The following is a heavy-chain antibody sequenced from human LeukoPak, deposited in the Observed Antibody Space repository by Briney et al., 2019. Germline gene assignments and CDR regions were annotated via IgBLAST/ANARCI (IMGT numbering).Heavy chain of an antibody. J-gene: IGHJ6*02. CDR1: AYTFTGYY. D-gene: IGHD3-22*01. V-gene: IGHV1-18*04. CDR3: ARDLVASDRSGSYFYYYGMDV. CDR2: ISGYNGHT. Sequence: GASVKLSCKASAYTFTGYYMHWVRQAPGQGLEWMGWISGYNGHTNYAQKLQGRVTMSTDTSTSTAYMELRSLRSDDTAVYFCARDLVASDRSGSYFYYYGMDVWGQGTTVTVSS.